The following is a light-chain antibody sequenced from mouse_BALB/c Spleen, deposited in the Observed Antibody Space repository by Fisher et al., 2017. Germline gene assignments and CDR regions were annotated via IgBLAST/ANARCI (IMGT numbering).Light chain of an antibody. Sequence: IVLTQSPAITAASLGQKVTITCSASSSVSYMHWYQQKSGTSPKRWIYDTSKLASGVPARFSGSGSGTSYSLTISRMEAEDAATYYCQQRSSYPWTFGGGTKLEIK. V-gene: IGKV4-59*01. CDR3: QQRSSYPWT. J-gene: IGKJ1*01. CDR2: DTS. CDR1: SSVSY.